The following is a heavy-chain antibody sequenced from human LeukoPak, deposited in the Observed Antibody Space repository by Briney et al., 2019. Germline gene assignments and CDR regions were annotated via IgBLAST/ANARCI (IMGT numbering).Heavy chain of an antibody. J-gene: IGHJ5*02. CDR2: ISSNGGST. V-gene: IGHV3-64*01. CDR1: GFTFSSYA. CDR3: ARGSSSSWDNWFDP. D-gene: IGHD6-13*01. Sequence: GGSLRLSCAASGFTFSSYAMHWVRQAPGKGLEYVSAISSNGGSTYYANSVKGRFTISRDNSKNTLYLQMGSLRAEDMAVYYCARGSSSSWDNWFDPWGQGTLVTVSS.